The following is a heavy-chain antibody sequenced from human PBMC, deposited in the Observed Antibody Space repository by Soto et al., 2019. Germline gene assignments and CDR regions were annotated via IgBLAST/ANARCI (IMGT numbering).Heavy chain of an antibody. D-gene: IGHD6-19*01. CDR1: GGSISSSNW. CDR3: ARDSSGYNWFDP. V-gene: IGHV4-4*02. Sequence: PSETLSLTCAVSGGSISSSNWWSWVRQPPGKGLEWIGEIYHSGSTNYNPSLKGRVTISVDKSKNQFSLKLSSVTAADTAVYYCARDSSGYNWFDPWGQGTLVTVS. J-gene: IGHJ5*02. CDR2: IYHSGST.